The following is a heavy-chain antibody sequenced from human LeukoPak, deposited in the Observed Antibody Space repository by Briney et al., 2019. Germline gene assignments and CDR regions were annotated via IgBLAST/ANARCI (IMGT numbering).Heavy chain of an antibody. D-gene: IGHD1-14*01. V-gene: IGHV4-39*07. CDR2: ISHSGST. J-gene: IGHJ5*02. CDR3: ARVTSRLGWFDP. Sequence: SETLSLTCTVSGGSISSTVHYWGWIRQPPGKGLEWIGSISHSGSTYYKPSLKSRVTISVDTSKNQFSLKLRSVTAADTAVYYCARVTSRLGWFDPWGQGTLVTVSS. CDR1: GGSISSTVHY.